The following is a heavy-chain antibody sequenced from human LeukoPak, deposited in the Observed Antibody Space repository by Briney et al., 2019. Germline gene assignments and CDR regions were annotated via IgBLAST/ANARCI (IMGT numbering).Heavy chain of an antibody. CDR2: IYYSGST. D-gene: IGHD6-13*01. Sequence: SETLSLTCTVSGYSISSGYYWGWIRQPPGKGLEWIGSIYYSGSTYYNPSLKSRVTISVDTSKNQFSLKLSSVTAADTAVYYCATHSSSWVFDYWGQGTLVTVSS. V-gene: IGHV4-38-2*02. CDR1: GYSISSGYY. CDR3: ATHSSSWVFDY. J-gene: IGHJ4*02.